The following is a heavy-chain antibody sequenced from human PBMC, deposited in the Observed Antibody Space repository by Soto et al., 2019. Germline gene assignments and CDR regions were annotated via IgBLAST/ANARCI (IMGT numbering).Heavy chain of an antibody. J-gene: IGHJ4*02. Sequence: GGSLRLSCAASGFTFSSYAMGWVRQAPGKGLEWVSAISASGGSTYYADSVKGRFTISRDNSKNTLYLQMNSLRAEDTAVYYCAKTHSAYDYFNYFDYWGQGTLVTVSS. CDR2: ISASGGST. CDR1: GFTFSSYA. CDR3: AKTHSAYDYFNYFDY. D-gene: IGHD5-12*01. V-gene: IGHV3-23*01.